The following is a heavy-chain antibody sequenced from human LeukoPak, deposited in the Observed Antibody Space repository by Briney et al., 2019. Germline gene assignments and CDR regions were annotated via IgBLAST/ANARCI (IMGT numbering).Heavy chain of an antibody. CDR1: GFTFSSYA. CDR2: ISGSGGST. Sequence: GGSLRLSCAASGFTFSSYAMSWVRQAPGKGLEWVSAISGSGGSTYYADSVKGRFTISRDNSKNTLYLQMNSLRAEDTAVYYCASGRGPADAFDIWGQGTMVTVSS. D-gene: IGHD2-15*01. CDR3: ASGRGPADAFDI. J-gene: IGHJ3*02. V-gene: IGHV3-23*01.